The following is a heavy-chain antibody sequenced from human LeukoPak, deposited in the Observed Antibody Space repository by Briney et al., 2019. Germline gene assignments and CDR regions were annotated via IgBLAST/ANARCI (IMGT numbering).Heavy chain of an antibody. V-gene: IGHV1-18*01. Sequence: GASVKVSCKASGYTFTSYGISWVRQAPGQGLEWMGWISAYNGNTNYAQKLQGRVTMTTDTSTSTAYMELRSLRSDDTAVYYCARDQWGYCYDSSGYYSVDAFDIWGQGTMVTVSS. CDR2: ISAYNGNT. CDR3: ARDQWGYCYDSSGYYSVDAFDI. CDR1: GYTFTSYG. J-gene: IGHJ3*02. D-gene: IGHD3-22*01.